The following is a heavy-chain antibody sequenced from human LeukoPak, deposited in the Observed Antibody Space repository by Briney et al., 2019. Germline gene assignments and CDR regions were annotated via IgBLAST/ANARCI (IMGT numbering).Heavy chain of an antibody. J-gene: IGHJ6*03. D-gene: IGHD6-13*01. CDR3: ARSSWYTQYYYYYYMDV. CDR2: IYYSGST. V-gene: IGHV4-59*11. Sequence: SETLSLTCKVSSGSISSHYWSWMRQPPGKGLEWIGYIYYSGSTHYNPSLESRVTISVDTSKNQFSLKLSSVTAADTAVYYCARSSWYTQYYYYYYMDVWGKGTTVTVSS. CDR1: SGSISSHY.